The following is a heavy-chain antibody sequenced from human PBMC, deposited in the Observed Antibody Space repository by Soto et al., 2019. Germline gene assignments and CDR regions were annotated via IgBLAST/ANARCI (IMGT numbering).Heavy chain of an antibody. Sequence: QVKLVQSGPEVKKPGASVKVSCKASGYTFNTFGVTWVRQAPGQGLEWMGWINTSNGKTNYAPKFQGRVTLTIDTSTTTASMELRSLTSDDTAIYFCARGGLSRGNWFDPWGQGTLVTVSS. CDR1: GYTFNTFG. CDR3: ARGGLSRGNWFDP. V-gene: IGHV1-18*04. D-gene: IGHD2-2*01. CDR2: INTSNGKT. J-gene: IGHJ5*02.